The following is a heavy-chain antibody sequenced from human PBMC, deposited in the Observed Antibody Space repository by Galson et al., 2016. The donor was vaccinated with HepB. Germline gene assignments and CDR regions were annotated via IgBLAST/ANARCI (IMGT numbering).Heavy chain of an antibody. J-gene: IGHJ5*01. Sequence: SVKVSCKVSADTFNCYAINWMRQAPGQGLEWMGGIIPIFGTTIYAQKFQGRVTITADESTTTAYMELSSLTSEDTAMYYCARAKDDIAVVPASLYQGWFAPWGQGTLVTVSS. D-gene: IGHD2-2*01. CDR3: ARAKDDIAVVPASLYQGWFAP. V-gene: IGHV1-69*13. CDR2: IIPIFGTT. CDR1: ADTFNCYA.